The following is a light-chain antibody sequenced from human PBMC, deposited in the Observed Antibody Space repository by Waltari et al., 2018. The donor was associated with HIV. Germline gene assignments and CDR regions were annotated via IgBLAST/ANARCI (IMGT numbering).Light chain of an antibody. J-gene: IGLJ2*01. Sequence: QSALTQPPSVSGAPGQRVTIPCTGNRSNLGAGCLVHWHQHLPGTAPKPLVYSDINRPSGVPDRFSGSKSGTSASLVITGRQAEDEADYYCQSYDSSLRASVFGGGTKLTVL. CDR2: SDI. CDR3: QSYDSSLRASV. V-gene: IGLV1-40*01. CDR1: RSNLGAGCL.